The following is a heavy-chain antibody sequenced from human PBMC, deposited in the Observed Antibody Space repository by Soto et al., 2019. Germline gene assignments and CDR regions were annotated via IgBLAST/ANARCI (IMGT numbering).Heavy chain of an antibody. D-gene: IGHD4-4*01. CDR3: ARDAAVTTFSHYYYGMDV. CDR1: GFTFSSYS. V-gene: IGHV3-21*01. Sequence: GGSLRLSCAASGFTFSSYSMNWVRQAPGKGLEWVSSISSSSYIYYADSVKGRFTISRDNAKNSLYLQMNSLRAEDTAVYYCARDAAVTTFSHYYYGMDVWGQGTTVTVSS. CDR2: ISSSSYI. J-gene: IGHJ6*02.